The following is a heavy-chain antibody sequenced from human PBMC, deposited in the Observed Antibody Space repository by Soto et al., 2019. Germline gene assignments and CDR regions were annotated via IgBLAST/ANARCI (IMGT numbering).Heavy chain of an antibody. CDR2: IYYSGST. D-gene: IGHD3-10*01. CDR1: GGSISSGGYY. CDR3: ARDRDRGMVRGVTHYYGMDV. Sequence: SETLSLTCTVSGGSISSGGYYWSWIRQHPGKGLEWIGYIYYSGSTYYNPSLKSRVTISVDTSKNQFSLKLSSVTAADTAVYYCARDRDRGMVRGVTHYYGMDVWGQGTTVTVSS. J-gene: IGHJ6*02. V-gene: IGHV4-31*03.